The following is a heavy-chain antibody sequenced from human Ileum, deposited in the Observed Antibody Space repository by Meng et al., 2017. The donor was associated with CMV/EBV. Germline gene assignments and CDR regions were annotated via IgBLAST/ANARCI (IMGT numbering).Heavy chain of an antibody. CDR3: TTVSFLAVAGFDS. D-gene: IGHD6-19*01. J-gene: IGHJ4*02. CDR1: GFCFSTAY. Sequence: GFCFSTAYLNWCRQAPGKGLERVGRTGSSANRALPDYAAPVTGRFTVSRVDSTNTVYPPTNSLESEGTGVYYCTTVSFLAVAGFDSWGQGTLVTVSS. V-gene: IGHV3-15*07. CDR2: TGSSANRALP.